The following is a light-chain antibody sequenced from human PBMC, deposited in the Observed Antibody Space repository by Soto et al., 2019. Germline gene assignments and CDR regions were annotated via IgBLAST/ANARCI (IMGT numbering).Light chain of an antibody. CDR2: AAS. Sequence: AIRMTQSPSSFSASTGDRVTVTCRASQGISSYLAWYQQKPGKAPKLLIYAASTLKSWVPSRFSGSGSGTDFTLTISCLQSEDFATYYCQQYYSYTPAFGQGTKV. CDR1: QGISSY. V-gene: IGKV1-8*01. CDR3: QQYYSYTPA. J-gene: IGKJ1*01.